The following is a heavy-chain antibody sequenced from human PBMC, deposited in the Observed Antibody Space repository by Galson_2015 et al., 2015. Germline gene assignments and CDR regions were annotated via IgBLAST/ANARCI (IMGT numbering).Heavy chain of an antibody. CDR1: GFTFSSYG. Sequence: SLRLSCAASGFTFSSYGMHWVRQAPGKGLEWVAVISYDGSNKYYADSVKGRFTISRDNSKNTLYLQMNSLRAEDTAVYYCAREDISSGEFYYWGQGTLVTVSS. CDR2: ISYDGSNK. J-gene: IGHJ4*02. CDR3: AREDISSGEFYY. V-gene: IGHV3-30-3*01. D-gene: IGHD6-13*01.